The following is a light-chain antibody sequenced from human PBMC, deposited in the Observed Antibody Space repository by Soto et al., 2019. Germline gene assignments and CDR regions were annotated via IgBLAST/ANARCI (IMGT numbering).Light chain of an antibody. Sequence: IQMTQSPSTLSASVGDRVTITCRASQTISSGLAWYQQKPGKAPKLLIYDVSSLESGVPSRFSGSGSGTEFTLTISSLQPDDFATYYCQQYNTFWTFGQGTKVDIK. CDR3: QQYNTFWT. V-gene: IGKV1-5*01. CDR2: DVS. J-gene: IGKJ1*01. CDR1: QTISSG.